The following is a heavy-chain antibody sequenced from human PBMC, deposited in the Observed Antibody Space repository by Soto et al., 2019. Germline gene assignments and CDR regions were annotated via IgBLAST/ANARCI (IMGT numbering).Heavy chain of an antibody. Sequence: GESLKISCKTSGFILADVWIGWVRQMLDKGLEWVGIIHPGDSDTQYSPSFQGHVTISADNSITTTYLQWDSRRASDTGIYYCAKRAWTTYDRSSLHWFDPWGQGTLVTVSS. CDR3: AKRAWTTYDRSSLHWFDP. J-gene: IGHJ5*02. CDR2: IHPGDSDT. V-gene: IGHV5-51*01. CDR1: GFILADVW. D-gene: IGHD4-17*01.